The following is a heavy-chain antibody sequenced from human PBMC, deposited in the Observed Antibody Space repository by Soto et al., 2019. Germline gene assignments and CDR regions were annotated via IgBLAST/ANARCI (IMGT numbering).Heavy chain of an antibody. D-gene: IGHD4-17*01. J-gene: IGHJ3*02. CDR3: ARETNYGDYGDHAFDI. V-gene: IGHV4-31*03. Sequence: QVQLQESGPGLVKPSQTLSLTCTVSGGSISSGGYYWSWIRQHPGKGLEWIGYIYYSGSTYYNPSPKSRVTISVDTSKNKFSLKLSSVTAADTAVYYCARETNYGDYGDHAFDIWGQGTMVTVSS. CDR2: IYYSGST. CDR1: GGSISSGGYY.